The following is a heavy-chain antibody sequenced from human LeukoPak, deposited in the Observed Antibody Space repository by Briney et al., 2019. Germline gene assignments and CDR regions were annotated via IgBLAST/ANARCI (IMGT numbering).Heavy chain of an antibody. CDR1: GDSISRTSYY. CDR2: IYQSGST. V-gene: IGHV4-39*07. Sequence: SETLSLTCTVSGDSISRTSYYWGWIRQPPGKGLEWIGAIYQSGSTYYNPSLKGRVTISVDRSKNQFSLKLSSVTAADTAVYYCARSPPLGVDYWGQGVLLTVSA. J-gene: IGHJ4*02. D-gene: IGHD3-16*01. CDR3: ARSPPLGVDY.